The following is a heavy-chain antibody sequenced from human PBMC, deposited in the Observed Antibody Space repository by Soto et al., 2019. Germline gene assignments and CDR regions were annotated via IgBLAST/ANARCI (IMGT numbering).Heavy chain of an antibody. D-gene: IGHD4-17*01. V-gene: IGHV4-39*01. Sequence: SETLSLTCTVSGGSIISSRYYWAWIRQPPGKGLEWIGSVHDSGSTYDNPSLKSRVTISVYTSKNQFSLILTSVTAADSAVYYCARHIRGAVTMNWFDPWGQGSLLTVSS. CDR2: VHDSGST. CDR3: ARHIRGAVTMNWFDP. CDR1: GGSIISSRYY. J-gene: IGHJ5*02.